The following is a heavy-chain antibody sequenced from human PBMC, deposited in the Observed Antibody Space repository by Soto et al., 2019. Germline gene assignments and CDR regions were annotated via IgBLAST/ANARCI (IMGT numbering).Heavy chain of an antibody. J-gene: IGHJ4*02. CDR1: GFTFSSYG. CDR2: ISYDGTNK. D-gene: IGHD6-19*01. Sequence: QVQLVESGGGVVKPGRSLRLSCAASGFTFSSYGMHWVRQAPGKGLEWVAVISYDGTNKYYADSVKGRFTISRDNSKNTLYLQMNSLRAEDTAVYYCAKQWLSTGELYFDYCGQVNLGTVSS. CDR3: AKQWLSTGELYFDY. V-gene: IGHV3-30*18.